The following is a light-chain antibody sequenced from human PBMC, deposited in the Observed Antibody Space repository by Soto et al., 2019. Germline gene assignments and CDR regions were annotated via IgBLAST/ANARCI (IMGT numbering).Light chain of an antibody. Sequence: QSVLTQPPSASGSPGQSVTISRTGASSDVGGYNYVSWYQQHPGKAPKRMIYEVSKRPSGVPDRFSGSKSGNTASLTVSGLQAEDEADYYCSSYAGSNIYVFGTGTKVTVL. V-gene: IGLV2-8*01. CDR3: SSYAGSNIYV. CDR1: SSDVGGYNY. CDR2: EVS. J-gene: IGLJ1*01.